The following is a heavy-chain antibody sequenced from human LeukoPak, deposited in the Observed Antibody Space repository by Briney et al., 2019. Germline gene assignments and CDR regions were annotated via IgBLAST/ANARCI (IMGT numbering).Heavy chain of an antibody. CDR2: ISGSGTI. CDR1: GGSINSY. Sequence: SETLSLTCTVSGGSINSYWSWIRQPAGKGLEWIGRISGSGTITYNPALQSRLSISIDTSKNQFSLKLSSVTAADTAVYYCARRYSGSYYWFDPWGQGTLVTVSS. CDR3: ARRYSGSYYWFDP. D-gene: IGHD1-26*01. V-gene: IGHV4-4*07. J-gene: IGHJ5*02.